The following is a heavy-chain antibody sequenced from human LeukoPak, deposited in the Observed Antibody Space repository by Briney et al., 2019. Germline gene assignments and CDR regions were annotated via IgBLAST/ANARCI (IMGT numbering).Heavy chain of an antibody. J-gene: IGHJ4*02. CDR3: ARVAEAAAFDY. CDR2: ISSSSSYI. D-gene: IGHD6-13*01. CDR1: GFTFSSYW. Sequence: GALRLSCAASGFTFSSYWMSWVRQAPGKGLEWVSSISSSSSYIYYADSVKGRFTISRDNAKNSLYLQMNSLRADDTAVYYCARVAEAAAFDYWGQGTMVTVSS. V-gene: IGHV3-21*01.